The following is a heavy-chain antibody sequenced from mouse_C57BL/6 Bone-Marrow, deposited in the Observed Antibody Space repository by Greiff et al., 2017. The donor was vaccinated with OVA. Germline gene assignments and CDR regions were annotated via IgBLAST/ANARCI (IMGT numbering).Heavy chain of an antibody. CDR2: IYPGSGNT. V-gene: IGHV1-76*01. Sequence: QVQLQQSGAELVRPGASVKLSCKASGYTFTDYYINWVKQRPGQGLEWIARIYPGSGNTYYNEKFKGKATLTAEKSSSTAYMQLSSLTSEDSAVYFCAREGSIYYYGSSLFAMDYWGQGTSVTVSS. CDR3: AREGSIYYYGSSLFAMDY. J-gene: IGHJ4*01. CDR1: GYTFTDYY. D-gene: IGHD1-1*01.